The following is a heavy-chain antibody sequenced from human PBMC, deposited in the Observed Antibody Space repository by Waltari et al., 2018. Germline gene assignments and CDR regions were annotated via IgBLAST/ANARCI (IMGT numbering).Heavy chain of an antibody. CDR2: IYYSGST. V-gene: IGHV4-59*01. Sequence: QVQLQASGPGLVKPSETLSLPCTVSGGSISSYYWSWIRQTPGTGLEWIGYIYYSGSTNYNPSLKSRVTISVDTSKNQFSLKLSSVTAADTAVYYCARDGIAAAGQTYYYYGMDVWGQGTTVTVSS. J-gene: IGHJ6*02. D-gene: IGHD6-13*01. CDR3: ARDGIAAAGQTYYYYGMDV. CDR1: GGSISSYY.